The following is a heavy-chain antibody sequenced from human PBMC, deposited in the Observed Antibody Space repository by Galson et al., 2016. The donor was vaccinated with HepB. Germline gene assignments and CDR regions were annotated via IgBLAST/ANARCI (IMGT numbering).Heavy chain of an antibody. J-gene: IGHJ6*02. V-gene: IGHV3-30*18. CDR2: ISYDGSDK. D-gene: IGHD3-22*01. CDR1: GFTFSSYG. CDR3: AKDRPSYVSSGYFGEGNASDGMDF. Sequence: SLRLSCAASGFTFSSYGMHWVRQAPGKGLEWVAVISYDGSDKYYADSVKGRFTISRDNSKNTLYLQMNSLRPEDTALYYRAKDRPSYVSSGYFGEGNASDGMDFWGQGPTVTVS.